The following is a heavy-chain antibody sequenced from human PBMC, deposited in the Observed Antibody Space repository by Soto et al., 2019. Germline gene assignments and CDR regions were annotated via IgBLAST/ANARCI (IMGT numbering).Heavy chain of an antibody. V-gene: IGHV4-34*01. D-gene: IGHD2-15*01. J-gene: IGHJ4*02. CDR1: GESFSGYY. CDR3: ARGEPPSGSISY. Sequence: QVQLQQWGAGLLKSSETLSLTCAVYGESFSGYYWSWIRQPPGKGMEWIGEINHSGSTNYHPSLKSRVTISVDTSKNQFSLKLNSVAAADTAVYYCARGEPPSGSISYRGQGTLVSVSS. CDR2: INHSGST.